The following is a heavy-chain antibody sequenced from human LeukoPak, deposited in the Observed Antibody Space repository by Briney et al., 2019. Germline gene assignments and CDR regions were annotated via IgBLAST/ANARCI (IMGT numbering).Heavy chain of an antibody. CDR2: IKQDGSEK. Sequence: GGSLRLSCAASGFTFSSYWMSWVRQAPGKGLEWVANIKQDGSEKYYVDSVKGRFTISRDNAKNSLYLQMNSLRAEDTAVYYCARDRTPGIAAAGTGFYFDYWGQGTLVTVSS. J-gene: IGHJ4*02. V-gene: IGHV3-7*01. CDR3: ARDRTPGIAAAGTGFYFDY. D-gene: IGHD6-13*01. CDR1: GFTFSSYW.